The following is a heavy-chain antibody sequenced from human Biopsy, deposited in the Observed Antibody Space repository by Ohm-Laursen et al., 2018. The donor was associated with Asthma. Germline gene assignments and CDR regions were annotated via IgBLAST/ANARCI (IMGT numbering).Heavy chain of an antibody. V-gene: IGHV3-30*03. J-gene: IGHJ6*02. D-gene: IGHD2-21*01. CDR1: GITFSTYG. CDR3: ARAGESDLVGGLDV. CDR2: IAWDGINS. Sequence: SLRLSCAASGITFSTYGMHWVRQAPGKGLEWVAYIAWDGINSYYADSVKGRFTISRDNSRNTLYLQKNSLRADDTAAYYCARAGESDLVGGLDVWGQGTTVIVS.